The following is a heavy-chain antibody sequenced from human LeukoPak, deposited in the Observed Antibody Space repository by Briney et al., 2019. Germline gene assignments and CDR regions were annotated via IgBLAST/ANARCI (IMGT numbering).Heavy chain of an antibody. CDR2: ISSSSSYV. D-gene: IGHD3-10*01. V-gene: IGHV3-21*01. J-gene: IGHJ4*02. CDR3: ARVYYYGSGSYYYFDY. Sequence: PGGSLRLSCAASGFTFSSYSMNWVRQAPGKGLEWVSSISSSSSYVYYADSVKGRFTISRDNAKNSLYLQMNSLRAEDTAVYYCARVYYYGSGSYYYFDYWGQGTLVTVSS. CDR1: GFTFSSYS.